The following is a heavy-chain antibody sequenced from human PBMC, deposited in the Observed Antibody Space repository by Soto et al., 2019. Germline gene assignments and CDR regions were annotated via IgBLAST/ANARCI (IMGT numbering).Heavy chain of an antibody. CDR2: VYSGGST. J-gene: IGHJ3*02. D-gene: IGHD3-10*01. Sequence: GGSLRLSCAASGFPVTTSYMSWVRQPPGKGLEWVSVVYSGGSTYYADSVKGRFTVSRDNSKNTLYLQMNGLRAEDTAVYYCARDFSGKNDAFDIWGQGTVGTVSS. CDR3: ARDFSGKNDAFDI. V-gene: IGHV3-66*01. CDR1: GFPVTTSY.